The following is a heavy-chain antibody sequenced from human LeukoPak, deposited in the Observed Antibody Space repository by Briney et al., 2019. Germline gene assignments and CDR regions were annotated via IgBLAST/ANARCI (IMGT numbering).Heavy chain of an antibody. V-gene: IGHV1-3*01. D-gene: IGHD6-19*01. CDR2: INAGNGNT. J-gene: IGHJ5*02. Sequence: ASVKVSCKASGYTFTSYTMHWVRQAPGQRLEWMGWINAGNGNTKYSQKFQGRVTITRDTSASTAYMELSSLRSEDTAVYYCARDPFPSRGFDPWGQGTLVTVSS. CDR1: GYTFTSYT. CDR3: ARDPFPSRGFDP.